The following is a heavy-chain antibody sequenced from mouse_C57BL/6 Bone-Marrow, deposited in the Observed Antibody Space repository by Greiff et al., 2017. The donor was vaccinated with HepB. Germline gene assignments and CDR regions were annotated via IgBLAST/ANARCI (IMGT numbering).Heavy chain of an antibody. CDR3: ARSVLFVAY. Sequence: QVQLQQPGAELVMPGASVKLSCKASGYTFTSYGMPWVKQRPGQGLEWIGEIDPADSYTNYNHKFKGRSTLTVDKSSSTAYMQLSSLTSEDSAVYSCARSVLFVAYWGQGTLVTVSA. V-gene: IGHV1-69*01. CDR1: GYTFTSYG. CDR2: IDPADSYT. J-gene: IGHJ3*01. D-gene: IGHD1-1*01.